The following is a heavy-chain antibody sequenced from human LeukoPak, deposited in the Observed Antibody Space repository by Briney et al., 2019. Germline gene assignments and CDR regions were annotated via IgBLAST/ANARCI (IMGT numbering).Heavy chain of an antibody. J-gene: IGHJ4*02. CDR2: ISGGST. CDR1: GFTFSSYD. D-gene: IGHD6-19*01. Sequence: GGSLRLSCVASGFTFSSYDLSRVRQAPGKGLEWVAAISGGSTFYTDSVKGRFIISRDNSKNTLYLQMNSLRAEDTAAYYCASLIGYNSAYWGQGTLVTVSS. V-gene: IGHV3-23*01. CDR3: ASLIGYNSAY.